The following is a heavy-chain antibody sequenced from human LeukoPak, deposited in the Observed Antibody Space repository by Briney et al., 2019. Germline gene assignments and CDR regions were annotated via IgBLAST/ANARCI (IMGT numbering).Heavy chain of an antibody. D-gene: IGHD2-15*01. J-gene: IGHJ5*02. CDR1: GFTFSSYA. V-gene: IGHV3-23*01. CDR2: ISGSGGST. CDR3: ARGGMVAARYNWFDP. Sequence: GGSLRLSCAASGFTFSSYAMSWVRQAPGKGLEWVSAISGSGGSTYYADSVKGRFTISRDNSKNTLYLQMNSLRAEDTAVYYCARGGMVAARYNWFDPWGQGTLVTVSS.